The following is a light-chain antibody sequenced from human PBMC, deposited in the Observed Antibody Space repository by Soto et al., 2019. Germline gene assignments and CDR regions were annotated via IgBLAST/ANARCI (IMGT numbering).Light chain of an antibody. V-gene: IGKV3-20*01. J-gene: IGKJ4*01. CDR2: GAS. Sequence: EIVLTQSPGPLSLSPGERATLSCRASQSVSNNYLAWYQQKPGQAPRLLIYGASSRPTGIPDRFSGSGSVTDFTLTISSLEAEDFAVYYYQQYSRSANTFGGGTKVAIK. CDR1: QSVSNNY. CDR3: QQYSRSANT.